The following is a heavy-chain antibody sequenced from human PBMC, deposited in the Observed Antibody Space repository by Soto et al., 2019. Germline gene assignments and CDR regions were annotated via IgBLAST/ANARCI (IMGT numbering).Heavy chain of an antibody. V-gene: IGHV4-59*08. J-gene: IGHJ5*02. CDR3: ARHWDDDRLGDWFDP. CDR1: GGSITGYY. D-gene: IGHD7-27*01. Sequence: SETLSLTCSVSGGSITGYYWSWIRQPPGKGLEWIAYMHYNGDTDYNPSLRSRVTISIDTSKNLLSLKLSSVTAADTAVYYCARHWDDDRLGDWFDPWGQGILVTVSS. CDR2: MHYNGDT.